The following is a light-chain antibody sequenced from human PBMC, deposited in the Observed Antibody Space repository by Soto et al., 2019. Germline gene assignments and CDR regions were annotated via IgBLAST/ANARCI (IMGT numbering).Light chain of an antibody. CDR1: SSNIGSNT. J-gene: IGLJ1*01. V-gene: IGLV1-44*01. Sequence: QSVLTQPPSASGTPGQRVTISCSGSSSNIGSNTVNWYQQLPGTAPKLLIYSNNQRPSGVPDRFSGSKSGTSASPAISGLQSEDEADYYCAAWDDRLNGFYVFGTGTKLTVL. CDR2: SNN. CDR3: AAWDDRLNGFYV.